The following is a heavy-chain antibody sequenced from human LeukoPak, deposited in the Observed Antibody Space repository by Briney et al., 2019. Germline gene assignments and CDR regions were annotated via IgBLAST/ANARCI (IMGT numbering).Heavy chain of an antibody. CDR3: ARRTPDGNGDRPYYYYYCMDV. Sequence: GRSLRLSCAASGFTFSSYGMHWVRQAPGKGLEWVAVIWYDGSNKYYADSVKGRFTISRDNSKNTLYLQMNSLRAEDTAVYYCARRTPDGNGDRPYYYYYCMDVWGKGTTVTVSS. V-gene: IGHV3-33*01. CDR1: GFTFSSYG. J-gene: IGHJ6*04. CDR2: IWYDGSNK. D-gene: IGHD4-17*01.